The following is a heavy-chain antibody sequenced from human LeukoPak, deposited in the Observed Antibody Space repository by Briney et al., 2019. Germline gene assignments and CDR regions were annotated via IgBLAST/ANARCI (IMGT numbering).Heavy chain of an antibody. CDR3: ARGGAAPLDY. Sequence: SETLSLTCTVSGGSISSYYWSWIRQPPGKGLEWIGYIYYSGSTNYNPSLKSRVTISVDTSKNQFSLKLSSVTAADTAVYYCARGGAAPLDYWGQGTLVTVSS. CDR2: IYYSGST. J-gene: IGHJ4*02. V-gene: IGHV4-59*01. D-gene: IGHD6-25*01. CDR1: GGSISSYY.